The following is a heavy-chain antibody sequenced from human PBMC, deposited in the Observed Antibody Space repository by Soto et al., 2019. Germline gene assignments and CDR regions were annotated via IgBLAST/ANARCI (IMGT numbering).Heavy chain of an antibody. CDR2: IYYSGST. CDR3: ARPTYNSGSPFDY. J-gene: IGHJ4*02. Sequence: SETLSLTCTVSGGSISSYYWSWIRQPPGKGLECIGYIYYSGSTNYNPSHKSRVTISVDTSKNQFSMKLSSVTAADTAVYYCARPTYNSGSPFDYWGQGTLVTVS. V-gene: IGHV4-59*01. D-gene: IGHD1-20*01. CDR1: GGSISSYY.